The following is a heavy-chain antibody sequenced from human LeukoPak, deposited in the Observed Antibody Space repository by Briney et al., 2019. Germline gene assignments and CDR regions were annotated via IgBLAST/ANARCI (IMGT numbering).Heavy chain of an antibody. J-gene: IGHJ4*02. CDR1: GFTVSSNY. CDR2: IYSGGST. D-gene: IGHD3/OR15-3a*01. Sequence: GGSLRLSCAASGFTVSSNYMSWVRQAPGKGLEWVSVIYSGGSTYYADSVKGRFTISRDSSKNTLYLQMNSLRAEDTAVYYCARHQFAFGLFDYWGPGTLVTVSS. CDR3: ARHQFAFGLFDY. V-gene: IGHV3-53*01.